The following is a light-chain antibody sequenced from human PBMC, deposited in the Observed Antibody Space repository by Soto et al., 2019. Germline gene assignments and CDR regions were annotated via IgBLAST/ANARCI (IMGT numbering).Light chain of an antibody. J-gene: IGKJ3*01. CDR3: QQYNNWPPIT. CDR1: QSVSGN. Sequence: EIVMTQSPATLSVSPGERATLSCRASQSVSGNLAWYQQKPGQAPRLLIYAASTRATGIPARFIGSGSGTEVTLTFSSLQSEDFAVYYCQQYNNWPPITFGPGTKVDIK. CDR2: AAS. V-gene: IGKV3-15*01.